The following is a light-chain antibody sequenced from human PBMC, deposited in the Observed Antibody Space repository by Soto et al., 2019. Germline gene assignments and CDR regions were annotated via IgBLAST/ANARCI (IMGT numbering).Light chain of an antibody. CDR2: GAS. Sequence: VLTQSPGTLSLSPGERATLSCRTSQSVSSRLAWYQNKSGQAPRLLVSGASRRATGIPDRFSGSGSGTDLTLTISRLETEDFALYYCQHYYGTSPISFGQGTRLEIK. CDR1: QSVSSR. V-gene: IGKV3-20*01. J-gene: IGKJ5*01. CDR3: QHYYGTSPIS.